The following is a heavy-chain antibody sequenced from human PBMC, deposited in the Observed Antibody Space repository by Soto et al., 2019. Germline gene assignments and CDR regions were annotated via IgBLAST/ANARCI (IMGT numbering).Heavy chain of an antibody. CDR3: AKDPYCGGDCYPSFDY. D-gene: IGHD2-21*02. V-gene: IGHV3-30*18. J-gene: IGHJ4*02. Sequence: QVQLVESGGGVVQPGRSLRLSCAASGFTFSGYGMHWISQAPGKGLEWVAVISYDGSNKYYADSVKGRFTISRDNSKNTLYLQMNSLRAEDTAVYYCAKDPYCGGDCYPSFDYWGQGTLVTVSS. CDR2: ISYDGSNK. CDR1: GFTFSGYG.